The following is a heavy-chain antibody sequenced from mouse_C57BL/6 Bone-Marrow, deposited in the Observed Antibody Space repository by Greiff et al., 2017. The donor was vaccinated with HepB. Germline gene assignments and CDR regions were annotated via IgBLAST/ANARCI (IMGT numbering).Heavy chain of an antibody. Sequence: QVQLQQSGAELVRPGPSVKMSCKASGYTFTNYWIGWAKQRPGHGLEWIGDIYPGGGYTNYNEKFKGKATLTADKSSSTAYMQFSSLTSEDSAIYYCAKYSNFTFDYWGQGTTLTVSS. CDR3: AKYSNFTFDY. V-gene: IGHV1-63*01. CDR2: IYPGGGYT. CDR1: GYTFTNYW. J-gene: IGHJ2*01. D-gene: IGHD2-5*01.